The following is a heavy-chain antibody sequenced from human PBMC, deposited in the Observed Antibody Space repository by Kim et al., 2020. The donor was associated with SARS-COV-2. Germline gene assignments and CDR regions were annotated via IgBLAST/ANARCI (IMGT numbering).Heavy chain of an antibody. Sequence: TDYNPSLRSRATISVKTSKNQFSLRINSVIAADTAVYYCARQYFYNYFDAWGQGVLVTVSS. CDR2: T. V-gene: IGHV4-39*07. D-gene: IGHD3-3*01. CDR3: ARQYFYNYFDA. J-gene: IGHJ5*02.